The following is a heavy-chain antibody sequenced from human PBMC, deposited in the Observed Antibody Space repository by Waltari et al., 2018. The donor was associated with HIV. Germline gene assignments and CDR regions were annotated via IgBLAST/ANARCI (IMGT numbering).Heavy chain of an antibody. CDR3: ARRGVLTYYYTMDV. Sequence: QVQLVESGGGVVQPGRSLRLSCAASGFTFSSYGMHWVRQAPGKGLGWVAVIWYDGSNIYDADSVKGRFSISRDNSKNTLYLQRNSLRAEDTAVYFSARRGVLTYYYTMDVWGQGTTVTVSS. J-gene: IGHJ6*02. V-gene: IGHV3-33*01. D-gene: IGHD3-10*01. CDR2: IWYDGSNI. CDR1: GFTFSSYG.